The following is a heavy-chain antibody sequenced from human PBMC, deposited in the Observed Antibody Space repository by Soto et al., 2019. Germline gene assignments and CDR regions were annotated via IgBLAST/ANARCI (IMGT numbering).Heavy chain of an antibody. CDR2: IWYDGSNK. CDR1: GFTFSSYG. Sequence: QVQLVESGGGVVQPGRSLRLSCAASGFTFSSYGMHWVRPAPGKGLEWVAVIWYDGSNKYYSDSVKGRFTISRDNSKNTLYLQMNSLRDEDTAVYYCARGRYCSGGSCYAPLFYWGQGTLVTVAS. J-gene: IGHJ4*02. CDR3: ARGRYCSGGSCYAPLFY. D-gene: IGHD2-15*01. V-gene: IGHV3-33*01.